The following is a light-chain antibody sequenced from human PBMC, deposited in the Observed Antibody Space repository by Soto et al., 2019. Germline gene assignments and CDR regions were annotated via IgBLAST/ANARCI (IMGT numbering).Light chain of an antibody. CDR3: QQYGSAPET. J-gene: IGKJ1*01. V-gene: IGKV3-20*01. Sequence: EIVLPQSPGTLSLSPGERATLSCRASQSVSSSYLAWYQQKPGQAPSLLIYGASSRATGIPDRFSGSGSGTDFTLTISRLEPEDFAVYYCQQYGSAPETFGQGTKVEIK. CDR1: QSVSSSY. CDR2: GAS.